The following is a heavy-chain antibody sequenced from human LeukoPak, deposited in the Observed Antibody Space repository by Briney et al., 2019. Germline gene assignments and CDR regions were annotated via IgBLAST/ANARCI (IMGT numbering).Heavy chain of an antibody. CDR1: RYSISNGYY. Sequence: PETLSLTRTLSRYSISNGYYWGWIRQSPGKGLEWVGRVSHRGSTYYNPSPRSRVTISLDRTKQKFSLRLTSVTAADTAVYFCASGAEYYAIWRGYAAYSDYWGQGISVTVSS. CDR3: ASGAEYYAIWRGYAAYSDY. J-gene: IGHJ4*02. CDR2: VSHRGST. V-gene: IGHV4-38-2*02. D-gene: IGHD3-3*01.